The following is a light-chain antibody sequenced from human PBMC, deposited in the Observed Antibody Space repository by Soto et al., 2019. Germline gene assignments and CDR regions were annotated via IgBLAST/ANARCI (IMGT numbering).Light chain of an antibody. CDR2: DVN. Sequence: QSALTQPASVSGSPGQSITISCTGTSSDIGAYNFVSWYQQHPGKAPQLMLYDVNIRPSGVSNRISGSKSGNTASLTISGLQAEDEADYYSTSWTTGNTMRFGGGTKL. J-gene: IGLJ2*01. CDR1: SSDIGAYNF. V-gene: IGLV2-14*03. CDR3: TSWTTGNTMR.